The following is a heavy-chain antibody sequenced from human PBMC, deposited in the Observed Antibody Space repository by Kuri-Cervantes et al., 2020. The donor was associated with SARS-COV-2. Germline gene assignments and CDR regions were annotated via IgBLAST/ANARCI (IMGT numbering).Heavy chain of an antibody. CDR1: GYTFTGYY. CDR2: IIPIFGIA. CDR3: ARDHRGNLGGSGDY. Sequence: ASVKVSCKASGYTFTGYYMHWVRQAPGQGLEWMGWIIPIFGIANYAQKLQGRVTMTTDTSTSTAYMELRSLRSDDTAVYYCARDHRGNLGGSGDYWGQGTLVTVSS. D-gene: IGHD3-10*01. J-gene: IGHJ4*02. V-gene: IGHV1-18*04.